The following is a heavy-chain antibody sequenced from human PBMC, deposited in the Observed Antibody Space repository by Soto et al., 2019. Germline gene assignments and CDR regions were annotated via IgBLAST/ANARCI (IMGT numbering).Heavy chain of an antibody. V-gene: IGHV3-7*01. CDR2: IKQDGSEK. CDR1: GFTFSSYW. Sequence: GGSLRLSCAASGFTFSSYWMSWVRQAPGKGLEWVANIKQDGSEKYYVDSVKGRFTISRDNAKNLLYLQMNSLRAEDTAVYYCARDRWSGYCSGGSCYFDYWGQGTLVTVSS. CDR3: ARDRWSGYCSGGSCYFDY. D-gene: IGHD2-15*01. J-gene: IGHJ4*02.